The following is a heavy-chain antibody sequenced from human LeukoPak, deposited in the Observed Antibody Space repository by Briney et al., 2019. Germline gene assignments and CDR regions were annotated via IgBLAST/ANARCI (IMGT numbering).Heavy chain of an antibody. CDR3: AKDIYCSSTSCYDGQHFDY. CDR1: GFTFSSYG. J-gene: IGHJ4*02. D-gene: IGHD2-2*01. Sequence: PGGSLRLSCAASGFTFSSYGMHWVRQAPGKGLEWVAFIRYDGSNKYYADSVKGRFTISRDNSKNTLYLQMNSLRAEDTAVYYCAKDIYCSSTSCYDGQHFDYWGQGTLVTVSS. V-gene: IGHV3-30*02. CDR2: IRYDGSNK.